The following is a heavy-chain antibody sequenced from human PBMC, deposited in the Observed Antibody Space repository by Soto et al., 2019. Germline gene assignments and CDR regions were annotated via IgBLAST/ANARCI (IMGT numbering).Heavy chain of an antibody. Sequence: PSETLSLTCAVSGGSISSGDYSWNWIRQPPGKALEWIGHIYDSGSAHYNPSLKSRVTMSLARSKNQFSLNLSSVTAADTAVYHCHRGRLTHRTFLRLDPCGQGTLVTVSS. V-gene: IGHV4-30-2*01. D-gene: IGHD6-25*01. CDR3: HRGRLTHRTFLRLDP. J-gene: IGHJ5*02. CDR2: IYDSGSA. CDR1: GGSISSGDYS.